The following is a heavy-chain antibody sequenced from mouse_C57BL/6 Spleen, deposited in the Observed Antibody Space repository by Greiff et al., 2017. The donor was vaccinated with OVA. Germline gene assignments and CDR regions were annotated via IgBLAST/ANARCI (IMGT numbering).Heavy chain of an antibody. CDR2: ISSGGSYT. CDR1: GFTFSSYG. J-gene: IGHJ4*01. D-gene: IGHD2-5*01. Sequence: EVKLMESGGDLVKPGGSLKLSCAASGFTFSSYGMSWVRQTPDKRLEWVATISSGGSYTYYPDSVKGRFTISRDNAKNTLYLQMSSLKSEDTAMYYCARPSYYSNYGGYAMDYWGQGTSVTVSS. V-gene: IGHV5-6*01. CDR3: ARPSYYSNYGGYAMDY.